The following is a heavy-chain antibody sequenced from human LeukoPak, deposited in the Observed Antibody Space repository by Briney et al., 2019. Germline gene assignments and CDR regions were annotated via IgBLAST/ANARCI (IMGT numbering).Heavy chain of an antibody. CDR1: GYTFTGYY. CDR2: INPNSGGT. V-gene: IGHV1-2*06. J-gene: IGHJ4*02. Sequence: GASVKVSCKASGYTFTGYYMHWVRQAPGQGLEWMGRINPNSGGTNYAQKFQGRVTMTRDTSISTAYMELSSLRSEDTAVYYCARDLGGNDLFDYWGQGTLVTVSS. D-gene: IGHD4-23*01. CDR3: ARDLGGNDLFDY.